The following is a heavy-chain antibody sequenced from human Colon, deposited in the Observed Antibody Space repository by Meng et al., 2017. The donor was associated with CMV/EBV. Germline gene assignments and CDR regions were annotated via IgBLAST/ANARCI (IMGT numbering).Heavy chain of an antibody. CDR2: IYTQDGGT. CDR3: VRESWYFDY. V-gene: IGHV1-2*02. CDR1: GYTFTANH. Sequence: PVLSGHVVNQLRASVIVSCKTSGYTFTANHLHWVRQAPGTGLECMGWIYTQDGGTYFAQKFQDRVTLNRDTSMTPAYMELSGLTFDDTAIYYCVRESWYFDYWGQGTLVTVSS. J-gene: IGHJ4*02.